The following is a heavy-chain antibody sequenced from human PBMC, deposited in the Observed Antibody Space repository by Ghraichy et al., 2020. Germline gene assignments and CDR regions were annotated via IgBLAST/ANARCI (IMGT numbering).Heavy chain of an antibody. J-gene: IGHJ3*02. Sequence: ASVKVSCKASGYTFTSYGISWVRQAPGQGLEWMGWISAYNGNTNYAQKLQGRVTMTTDTSTSTAYMELRSLRSDDTAVYYCARQIGSGWYFSPEAFDIWGQGTMVTVSS. CDR1: GYTFTSYG. CDR3: ARQIGSGWYFSPEAFDI. V-gene: IGHV1-18*01. D-gene: IGHD6-19*01. CDR2: ISAYNGNT.